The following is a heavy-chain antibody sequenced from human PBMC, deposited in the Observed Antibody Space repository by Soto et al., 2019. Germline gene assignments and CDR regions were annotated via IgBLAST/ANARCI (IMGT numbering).Heavy chain of an antibody. J-gene: IGHJ5*02. CDR3: ARASWQEDSRGFYWLDP. CDR2: IIPMFDEA. V-gene: IGHV1-69*06. Sequence: ASVKVSCKASGGAFSTYAFIWVRQAPGHGLEWMGGIIPMFDEANYAQKFQGRVTISSDKSTTTAYMELSSLRSADKAVYFCARASWQEDSRGFYWLDPWGQGTLVTAPQ. CDR1: GGAFSTYA. D-gene: IGHD4-4*01.